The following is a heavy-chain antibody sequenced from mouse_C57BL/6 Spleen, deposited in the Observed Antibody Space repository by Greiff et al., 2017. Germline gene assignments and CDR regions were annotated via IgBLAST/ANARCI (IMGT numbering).Heavy chain of an antibody. CDR1: GYTFTSYT. J-gene: IGHJ4*01. Sequence: VQLQQSGAELARPGASVKMSCKASGYTFTSYTMHWVKQRPGQGLEWIGYINPSSGYTKYNQKFKDKATLTADKSSSTAYIQLSSLTSEDSAVYYCANGNAMDYWGQGTSVTVSS. CDR3: ANGNAMDY. CDR2: INPSSGYT. V-gene: IGHV1-4*01. D-gene: IGHD2-1*01.